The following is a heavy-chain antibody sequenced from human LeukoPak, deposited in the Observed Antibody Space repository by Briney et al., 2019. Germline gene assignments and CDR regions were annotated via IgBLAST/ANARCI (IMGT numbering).Heavy chain of an antibody. D-gene: IGHD3-22*01. CDR2: IYHSGST. V-gene: IGHV4-38-2*02. CDR3: ARSSGYMSY. Sequence: SETLSLTCTVSHYSISSDYYWGWIRQPPGKGPEWIGSIYHSGSTYYNPSLKSRVTISVDTSKNQFSLKLTSVTAADTAVYYCARSSGYMSYWGQGTLVTVSS. J-gene: IGHJ4*03. CDR1: HYSISSDYY.